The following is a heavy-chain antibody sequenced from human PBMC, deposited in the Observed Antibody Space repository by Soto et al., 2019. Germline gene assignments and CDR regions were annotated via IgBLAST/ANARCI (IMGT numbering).Heavy chain of an antibody. CDR1: GGSISSGDYY. V-gene: IGHV4-30-4*01. D-gene: IGHD4-4*01. CDR2: IYYSGFT. CDR3: ARSDNYVPFDH. J-gene: IGHJ4*02. Sequence: QVQLQESGPGLVKPSQTLSLTCTVSGGSISSGDYYWSWIRQPPGKGLEWIGYIYYSGFTYYNPSXNRXLTMSVDTSKNQFSLKLSSVIAADTAVYYCARSDNYVPFDHWGQGTLVTVSS.